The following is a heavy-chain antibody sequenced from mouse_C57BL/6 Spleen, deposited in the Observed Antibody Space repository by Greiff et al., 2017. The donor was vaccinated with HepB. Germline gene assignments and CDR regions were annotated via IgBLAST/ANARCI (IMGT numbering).Heavy chain of an antibody. CDR3: SRIYDGSAWFAY. J-gene: IGHJ3*01. CDR1: GYTFTSYW. V-gene: IGHV1-61*01. D-gene: IGHD2-3*01. CDR2: IYPSDSET. Sequence: QVQLQQPGAELVRPGSSVKLSCKASGYTFTSYWMDWVKQRPGHGLEWIGNIYPSDSETHYNQKFKDKATLTVEKSSSTAYLQLSSLTSEDSAVYYCSRIYDGSAWFAYWGQGTLVTVSA.